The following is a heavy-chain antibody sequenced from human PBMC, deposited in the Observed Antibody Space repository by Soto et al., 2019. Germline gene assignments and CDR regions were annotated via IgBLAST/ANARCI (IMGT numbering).Heavy chain of an antibody. CDR3: VRRHVSATGIDWFDP. Sequence: ASVKVSCKASGYTFTSYGIHWVRQAPGQRLEWMGWTNAANGDTKYSPKFQGRVTITRDTSASTAYMELSSLRSEDTAVYYCVRRHVSATGIDWFDPWGQGTLVTVSS. CDR2: TNAANGDT. D-gene: IGHD6-13*01. V-gene: IGHV1-3*01. CDR1: GYTFTSYG. J-gene: IGHJ5*02.